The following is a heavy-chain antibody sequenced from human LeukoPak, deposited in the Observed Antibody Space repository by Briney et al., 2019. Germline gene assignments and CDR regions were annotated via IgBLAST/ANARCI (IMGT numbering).Heavy chain of an antibody. D-gene: IGHD5-18*01. CDR1: GFTFSSYG. CDR3: VKDQVTH. CDR2: ISYDGSNK. V-gene: IGHV3-30*18. Sequence: PGGSLRLSCAASGFTFSSYGMHWVRQAPGKGLEWVAVISYDGSNKYYADSVKGRFTISRDNSKNTLYLQMNGLRVEDTGVYYCVKDQVTHWGQGTLVTVSS. J-gene: IGHJ4*02.